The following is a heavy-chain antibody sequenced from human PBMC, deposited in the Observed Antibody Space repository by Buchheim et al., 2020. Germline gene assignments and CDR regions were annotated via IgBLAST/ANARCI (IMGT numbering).Heavy chain of an antibody. J-gene: IGHJ1*01. V-gene: IGHV1-3*01. D-gene: IGHD3/OR15-3a*01. CDR1: GYHFNTHA. Sequence: QVRLVQSGAEVKTPGASLNISCQTSGYHFNTHALHWLRQAPGQRPEWIGWVKGNTGNTESSPKFQARVTLSRDTSAKIAYLELRNLRSEDTAVYYCAKGGRPLWTHWGQGT. CDR2: VKGNTGNT. CDR3: AKGGRPLWTH.